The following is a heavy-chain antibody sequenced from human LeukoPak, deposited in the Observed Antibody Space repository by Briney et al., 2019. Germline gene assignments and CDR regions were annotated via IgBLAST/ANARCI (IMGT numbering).Heavy chain of an antibody. CDR2: IYYSGST. CDR3: ARAPVADTAMAADY. J-gene: IGHJ4*02. CDR1: GGSISSGGYY. D-gene: IGHD5-18*01. V-gene: IGHV4-31*03. Sequence: SETLSLTCTVSGGSISSGGYYWSWIRQHPGKGLEWIGYIYYSGSTYYNPSLKSRVTISVDTSKNQFSLKLSSVTAADTAVYYCARAPVADTAMAADYWGQGTLVTVS.